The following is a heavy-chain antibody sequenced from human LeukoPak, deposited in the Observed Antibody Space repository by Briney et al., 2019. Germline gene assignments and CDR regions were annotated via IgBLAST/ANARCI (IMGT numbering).Heavy chain of an antibody. CDR2: IKQDGSEK. V-gene: IGHV3-7*01. D-gene: IGHD3-10*01. Sequence: PGGSLRLSCAASGFTFSSYWMSWVRQAPGKGLEWVANIKQDGSEKYYVDSVKGRFTISRDNAKNSLYLQMNSLRAEDTAVYYCARDVTGYLWFGESYYFDYWGQGTLVTVSS. J-gene: IGHJ4*02. CDR1: GFTFSSYW. CDR3: ARDVTGYLWFGESYYFDY.